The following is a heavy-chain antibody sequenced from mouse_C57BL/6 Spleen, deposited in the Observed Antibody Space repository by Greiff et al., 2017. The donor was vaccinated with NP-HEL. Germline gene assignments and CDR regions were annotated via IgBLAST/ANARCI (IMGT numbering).Heavy chain of an antibody. J-gene: IGHJ4*01. CDR2: IYPGDGDT. CDR3: AVPYMDY. D-gene: IGHD5-1*01. CDR1: GYAFSSSW. V-gene: IGHV1-82*01. Sequence: VQLQQSGPELVKPGASVKISCKASGYAFSSSWMNWVKQRPGKGLEWIGRIYPGDGDTNYNGKFKGKATLTADKSSSTAYMQLSRLTSEDSAVYFCAVPYMDYWGQGTSVTVSS.